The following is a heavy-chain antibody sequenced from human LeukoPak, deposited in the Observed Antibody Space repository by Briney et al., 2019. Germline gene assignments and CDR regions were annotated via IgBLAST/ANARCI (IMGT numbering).Heavy chain of an antibody. D-gene: IGHD4-23*01. CDR2: IWYDGSNK. CDR3: AREEGVTALDY. CDR1: GFTFSSYG. Sequence: GRPLRLSCAASGFTFSSYGMHWVRQAPGKGLEWVAVIWYDGSNKYYADSVKGRFTISRGNSKNTLYLQMNSLRAEDTAVYYCAREEGVTALDYWGQGTLVTVSS. V-gene: IGHV3-33*01. J-gene: IGHJ4*02.